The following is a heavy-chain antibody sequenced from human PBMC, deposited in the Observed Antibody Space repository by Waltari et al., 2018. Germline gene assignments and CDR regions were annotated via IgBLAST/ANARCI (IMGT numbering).Heavy chain of an antibody. J-gene: IGHJ4*02. D-gene: IGHD5-12*01. CDR2: INPNSGGT. CDR1: GYTSTGYY. V-gene: IGHV1-2*02. CDR3: ARTEMATIRFDY. Sequence: QVQLVQSGAEVKKPGASVKVSGKASGYTSTGYYLPWVGQAPGQGLEWMGWINPNSGGTNYAQKFQGRVTMTRDTSISTAYMELSRLRSDDTAVYYCARTEMATIRFDYWGQGTLVTVSS.